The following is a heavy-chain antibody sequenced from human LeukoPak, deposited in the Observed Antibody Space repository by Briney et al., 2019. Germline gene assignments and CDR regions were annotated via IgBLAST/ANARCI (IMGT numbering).Heavy chain of an antibody. D-gene: IGHD6-19*01. V-gene: IGHV3-73*01. CDR2: VTTKPNNYAT. Sequence: GGSLKLSCAASGIIFSGSDMHWVRQASGKGLEWVGRVTTKPNNYATTYGASVKGRFTISRDDSANTAYLQMNSLKTEDTAVYYCTTYRSGHYWGQGTLVTVSS. CDR3: TTYRSGHY. J-gene: IGHJ4*02. CDR1: GIIFSGSD.